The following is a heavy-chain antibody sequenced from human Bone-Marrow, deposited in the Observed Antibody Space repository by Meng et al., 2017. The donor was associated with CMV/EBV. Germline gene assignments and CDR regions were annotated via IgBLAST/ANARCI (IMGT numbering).Heavy chain of an antibody. D-gene: IGHD3-10*01. Sequence: ASVKVSCKASGYTFNNYVISWVRQAPGEGLEWMGWITTYNGNTNYAQKLQGRVTMTTDTSTSTAYMELRSLRSDDTAVYYCARALPYYYGSGSYGPFYP. CDR2: ITTYNGNT. V-gene: IGHV1-18*01. CDR1: GYTFNNYV. J-gene: IGHJ5*02. CDR3: ARALPYYYGSGSYGPFYP.